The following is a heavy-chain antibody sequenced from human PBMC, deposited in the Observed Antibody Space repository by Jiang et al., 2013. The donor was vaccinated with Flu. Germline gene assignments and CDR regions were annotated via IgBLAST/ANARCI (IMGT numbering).Heavy chain of an antibody. Sequence: QTLSLTCAISGDSVSSNSASWNWIRQSPSRGLEWLGRTYYRSKWYEDYAVSVKSRITISPDTSRNRVSLQLKSVSPDDTAVYYRARGPVSTARGVILSYYGMDVWGQGSTVTVYS. CDR3: ARGPVSTARGVILSYYGMDV. CDR2: TYYRSKWYE. D-gene: IGHD3-10*01. J-gene: IGHJ6*02. V-gene: IGHV6-1*01. CDR1: GDSVSSNSAS.